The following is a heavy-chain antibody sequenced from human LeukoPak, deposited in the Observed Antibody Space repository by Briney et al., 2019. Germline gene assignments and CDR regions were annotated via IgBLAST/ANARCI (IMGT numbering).Heavy chain of an antibody. CDR3: ASTYDFWSDLEY. CDR1: GFTFSSYW. Sequence: PGGSLRLSCAASGFTFSSYWMSRVRQAPGKGLEWVANIKQDGSEKYYVDSVKGRFTISRDNAKNSLYLQMNSLRAEDTAVYYCASTYDFWSDLEYWGQGTLVTVSS. CDR2: IKQDGSEK. D-gene: IGHD3-3*01. V-gene: IGHV3-7*01. J-gene: IGHJ4*02.